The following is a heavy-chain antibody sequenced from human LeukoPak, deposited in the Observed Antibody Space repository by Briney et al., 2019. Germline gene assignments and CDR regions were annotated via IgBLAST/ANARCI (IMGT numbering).Heavy chain of an antibody. Sequence: GGSLRLSCAAWGFTLRGYARRGVRRAPGRGGGGVSAISGTGGSTYYADSVKRPFTISRHNSKNTLYLQMNSLRAEDTAVYYCATSPGEQWLVHSDNWGQGTLVTVSS. CDR3: ATSPGEQWLVHSDN. V-gene: IGHV3-23*01. CDR2: ISGTGGST. D-gene: IGHD6-19*01. CDR1: GFTLRGYA. J-gene: IGHJ4*02.